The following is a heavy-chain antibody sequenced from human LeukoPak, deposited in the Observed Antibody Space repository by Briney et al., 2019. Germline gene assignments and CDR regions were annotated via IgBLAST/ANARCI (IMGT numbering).Heavy chain of an antibody. CDR1: GYTFTSYY. J-gene: IGHJ6*02. CDR3: ARSMERLGFGEFPYYYYYGMDV. Sequence: ASVKVSCKASGYTFTSYYMHWVRQAPGQGLEWMGIINPSGGSTSYAQKFQGRVTMTRDTSTSTVYMELSSLRSEDTAVYYCARSMERLGFGEFPYYYYYGMDVWGQGTTVTVSS. V-gene: IGHV1-46*01. D-gene: IGHD3-10*01. CDR2: INPSGGST.